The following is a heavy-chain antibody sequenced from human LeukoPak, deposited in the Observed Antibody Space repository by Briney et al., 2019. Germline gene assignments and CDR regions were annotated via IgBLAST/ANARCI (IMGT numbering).Heavy chain of an antibody. CDR3: ARRLTYYYGSGSPYSFDY. D-gene: IGHD3-10*01. CDR1: GGSFSGYY. CDR2: INHSGST. Sequence: PSETLSLTCAVYGGSFSGYYWSWIRQPPGKGLEWIGEINHSGSTNYNPSLKSRVTISVDTSKNQFSLKLGSVTAADTAVYYCARRLTYYYGSGSPYSFDYWGQGTLVTVSS. J-gene: IGHJ4*02. V-gene: IGHV4-34*01.